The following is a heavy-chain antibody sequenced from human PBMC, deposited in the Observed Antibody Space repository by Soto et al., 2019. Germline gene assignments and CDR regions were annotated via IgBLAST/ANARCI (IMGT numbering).Heavy chain of an antibody. CDR1: GYTFTSYD. CDR2: MSPKTANT. Sequence: GASVKVSCKASGYTFTSYDINWVRQTAGQGLEWMGWMSPKTANTGYAQKFQDRVTMTRSTSISTAYMELSSLTSEDTAVYYCTGGPPNWGFDSWGQGTPVTVSS. CDR3: TGGPPNWGFDS. J-gene: IGHJ5*01. V-gene: IGHV1-8*01. D-gene: IGHD7-27*01.